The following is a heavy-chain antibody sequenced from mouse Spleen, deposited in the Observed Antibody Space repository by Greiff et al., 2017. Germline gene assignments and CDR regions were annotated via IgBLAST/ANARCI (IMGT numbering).Heavy chain of an antibody. CDR1: GYTFTDYY. J-gene: IGHJ2*01. CDR2: INPNNGGT. CDR3: ARAGIDY. Sequence: EVQLQQSGPELVKPGASVKISCKASGYTFTDYYMNWVKQSHGKSLEWIGDINPNNGGTSYNQKFKGKATLTVDTSSSTAYMQLSSLTSEDSAVYYCARAGIDYWGQGTTLTVSS. V-gene: IGHV1-26*01. D-gene: IGHD4-1*01.